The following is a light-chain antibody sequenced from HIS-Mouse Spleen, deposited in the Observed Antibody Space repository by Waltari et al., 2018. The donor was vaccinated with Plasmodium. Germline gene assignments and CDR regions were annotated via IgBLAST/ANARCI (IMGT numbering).Light chain of an antibody. CDR2: WAS. J-gene: IGKJ4*02. Sequence: MVMNHPPHTVALVLGSRAIMIFTIPQSVLYSSNNKNYLAWYQQKPGQTPKLLIYWASTRESGVPERFSGSGSGTEFTLTISSLQAEDVAVYYCQQYYSTPLTFGGGTKVEIK. CDR3: QQYYSTPLT. CDR1: QSVLYSSNNKNY. V-gene: IGKV4-1*01.